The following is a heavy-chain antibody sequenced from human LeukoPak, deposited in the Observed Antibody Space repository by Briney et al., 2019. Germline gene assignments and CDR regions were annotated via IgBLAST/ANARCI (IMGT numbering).Heavy chain of an antibody. J-gene: IGHJ4*02. Sequence: ASVKVSCMASGYTFTTYYMRWVRQAPGQGLEWMGIINPSDSSTSYAPKFQGRVTMTRDTSTSTVYMELSSLRSEDTAVYYCARDPRGRDGYNTEYYFDYWGQGTLVTVSS. CDR1: GYTFTTYY. CDR3: ARDPRGRDGYNTEYYFDY. D-gene: IGHD5-24*01. V-gene: IGHV1-46*01. CDR2: INPSDSST.